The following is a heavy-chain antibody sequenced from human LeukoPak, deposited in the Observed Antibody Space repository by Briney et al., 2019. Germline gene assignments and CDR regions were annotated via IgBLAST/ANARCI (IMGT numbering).Heavy chain of an antibody. Sequence: PSETLSLTCTVSGGFISSGGYYWSWIRQHPGKGLEWIGYIYYSGSTNYNPSLKSRVTMSVDTSKNQFSLRLSSVTAADTAVYYCARHDSTGYYHWGQGTLVTVSS. V-gene: IGHV4-61*08. D-gene: IGHD3-22*01. J-gene: IGHJ5*02. CDR1: GGFISSGGYY. CDR3: ARHDSTGYYH. CDR2: IYYSGST.